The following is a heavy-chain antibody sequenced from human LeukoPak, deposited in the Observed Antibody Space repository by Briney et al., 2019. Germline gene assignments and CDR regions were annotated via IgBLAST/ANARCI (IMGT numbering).Heavy chain of an antibody. CDR3: AKAYTVTPLSLFDY. Sequence: GGSLRLSCAASGFAVSSNHMNWVRQAPGKELEWVSVILNGGSTYYADSVKGRFTISRDNSKNPLYLKMNSLRAEDTAVYYCAKAYTVTPLSLFDYWGQGTLVTVSS. V-gene: IGHV3-53*01. D-gene: IGHD4-17*01. J-gene: IGHJ4*02. CDR2: ILNGGST. CDR1: GFAVSSNH.